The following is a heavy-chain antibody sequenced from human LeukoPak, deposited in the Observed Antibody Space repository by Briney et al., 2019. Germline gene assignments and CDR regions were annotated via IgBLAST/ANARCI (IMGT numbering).Heavy chain of an antibody. J-gene: IGHJ4*02. CDR3: ARDRHGYFGY. CDR1: GFTFSDHY. Sequence: GGSLRLSCAASGFTFSDHYMIWLRQAPGKGLEAISYISHNGETKYYADSVKGRLSISRDNAKSSLYLQMNSLRVEDTAAYYCARDRHGYFGYWGQGTLVTVSS. D-gene: IGHD6-13*01. V-gene: IGHV3-11*01. CDR2: ISHNGETK.